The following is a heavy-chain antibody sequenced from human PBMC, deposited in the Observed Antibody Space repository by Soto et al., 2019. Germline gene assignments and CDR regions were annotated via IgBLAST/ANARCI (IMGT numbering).Heavy chain of an antibody. Sequence: SETLSLTCAVSGYSLSSGFYWGWIRQPAGKGLEWIGIMFHSGSTYYSPSLQSRVTISVDTSKNQVSLKLTSVTVADTAVYFCANQRSREGYNFIEYWGQG. J-gene: IGHJ4*02. CDR2: MFHSGST. CDR1: GYSLSSGFY. D-gene: IGHD5-12*01. V-gene: IGHV4-38-2*01. CDR3: ANQRSREGYNFIEY.